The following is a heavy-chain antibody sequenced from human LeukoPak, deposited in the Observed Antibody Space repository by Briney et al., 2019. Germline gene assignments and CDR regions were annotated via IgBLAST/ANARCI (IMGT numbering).Heavy chain of an antibody. CDR2: ISASGYST. CDR3: AKDVYNWNFYFDY. Sequence: GGPLRLSCAASGFTFSSYAMSWVRQAPGKGLEWVSAISASGYSTYYADSVKGRFTISRDNSKKTLYLQMNSLRAEDTAIFYCAKDVYNWNFYFDYWGQGTLVTVSS. J-gene: IGHJ4*02. CDR1: GFTFSSYA. V-gene: IGHV3-23*01. D-gene: IGHD1-7*01.